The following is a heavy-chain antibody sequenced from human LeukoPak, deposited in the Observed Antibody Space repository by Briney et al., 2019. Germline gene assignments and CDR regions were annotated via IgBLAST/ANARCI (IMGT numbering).Heavy chain of an antibody. J-gene: IGHJ5*01. CDR1: GFTFSGNW. Sequence: PGGSLTLSCEASGFTFSGNWMSWVRQAPGKGLEWVASINPDGSQILYVDSVRGRFTISRDNTKSSLYLQMNSLGAEDTALYYCAKLLGTSTTYDSWGRGARVTVSS. CDR2: INPDGSQI. D-gene: IGHD2/OR15-2a*01. V-gene: IGHV3-7*01. CDR3: AKLLGTSTTYDS.